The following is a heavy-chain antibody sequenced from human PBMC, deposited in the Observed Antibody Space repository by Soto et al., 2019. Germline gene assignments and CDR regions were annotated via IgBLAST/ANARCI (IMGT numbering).Heavy chain of an antibody. Sequence: GGSLRLSCAASGFTFSSYSMNWVRQAPGKGLEWVSSISSSSSYIYYADSVKGRFTISRDNAKNSLYLQMNSLRAEDTAVYYCARDIEGYGSGRQDYWGQGTLVTVSS. J-gene: IGHJ4*02. V-gene: IGHV3-21*01. CDR1: GFTFSSYS. CDR2: ISSSSSYI. D-gene: IGHD3-10*01. CDR3: ARDIEGYGSGRQDY.